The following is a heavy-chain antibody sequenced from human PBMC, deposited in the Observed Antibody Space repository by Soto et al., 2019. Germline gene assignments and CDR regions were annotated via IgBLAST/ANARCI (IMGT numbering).Heavy chain of an antibody. D-gene: IGHD3-16*01. CDR1: GFTFSNAW. Sequence: EVQLVESGGGLVKPGGSLRLSCAASGFTFSNAWMSWVRQAPGKGLEWVGRIKTKTDGGTTDYDAPVKGRITITRDDSKNTPYFQMDSLETDATAVYYYYASAEEGLVDSWGQGTLVIVSS. CDR3: YASAEEGLVDS. J-gene: IGHJ4*02. CDR2: IKTKTDGGTT. V-gene: IGHV3-15*01.